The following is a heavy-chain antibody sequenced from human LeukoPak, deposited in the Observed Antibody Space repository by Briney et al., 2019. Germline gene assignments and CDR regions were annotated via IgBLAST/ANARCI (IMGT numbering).Heavy chain of an antibody. J-gene: IGHJ4*02. Sequence: SETLSLTCAVYGVSFSGYYWSWIRQPPGKGLEWIGEINHSGSTNYNPSLKSRVTISVDTSKNQFSLKLSSVTAADTAVYYCARGAGYSYGNYWGQGTLVTVSS. CDR1: GVSFSGYY. D-gene: IGHD5-18*01. V-gene: IGHV4-34*01. CDR3: ARGAGYSYGNY. CDR2: INHSGST.